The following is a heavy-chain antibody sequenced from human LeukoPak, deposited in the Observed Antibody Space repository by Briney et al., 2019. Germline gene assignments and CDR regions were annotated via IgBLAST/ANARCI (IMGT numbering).Heavy chain of an antibody. CDR2: INAGNGNT. V-gene: IGHV1-3*01. CDR3: ARGDSSGYYPYYFDY. J-gene: IGHJ4*02. D-gene: IGHD3-22*01. Sequence: ASVKVSCKASGYTFTSYAMHWVRQAPGQRLEWMGWINAGNGNTKYSQKFQSRVTITRDTSASTAYMELSSLRSEDTAVYYCARGDSSGYYPYYFDYWGQGTLVTVSS. CDR1: GYTFTSYA.